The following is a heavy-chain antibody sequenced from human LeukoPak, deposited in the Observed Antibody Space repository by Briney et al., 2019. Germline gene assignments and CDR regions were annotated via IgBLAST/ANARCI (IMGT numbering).Heavy chain of an antibody. J-gene: IGHJ4*02. CDR3: ARGQTYSGRIFDY. CDR2: TYYRSKWY. V-gene: IGHV6-1*01. CDR1: GGSVSSSTAA. D-gene: IGHD1-26*01. Sequence: SQTLSLTCAISGGSVSSSTAAWNWIRQSPSRGLEWLGRTYYRSKWYRITIDPDTSKNQFSLQLNSVTPDDTAVYFCARGQTYSGRIFDYWGQGTLVTVSS.